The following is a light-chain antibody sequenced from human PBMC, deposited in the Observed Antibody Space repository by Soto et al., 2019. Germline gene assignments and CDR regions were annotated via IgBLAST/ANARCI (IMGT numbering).Light chain of an antibody. J-gene: IGKJ2*01. CDR3: QQSSSLQYT. CDR1: QSVGSL. CDR2: AAS. V-gene: IGKV1-39*01. Sequence: DIQMTQSPSSLSASVGDRVTITCRASQSVGSLLNWFQQKPGKAPNLLIYAASTLQSGAPSRFSGSGAGTDFTLIISSMQPEDFATYYCQQSSSLQYTFGQGTKVEI.